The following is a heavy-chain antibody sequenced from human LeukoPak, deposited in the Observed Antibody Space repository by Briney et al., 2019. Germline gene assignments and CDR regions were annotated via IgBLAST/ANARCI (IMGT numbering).Heavy chain of an antibody. J-gene: IGHJ3*02. CDR1: GYSISSGYY. CDR2: IYHSGRT. Sequence: SETLSLTCTVSGYSISSGYYWGWIRQPPGKGLEWIGTIYHSGRTYYNPSLKSRVTISVDMSKNQFSLKLSSVTAADTAVYYCGRSDGTGAFHIWGQGTMVTVSS. CDR3: GRSDGTGAFHI. V-gene: IGHV4-38-2*02. D-gene: IGHD6-13*01.